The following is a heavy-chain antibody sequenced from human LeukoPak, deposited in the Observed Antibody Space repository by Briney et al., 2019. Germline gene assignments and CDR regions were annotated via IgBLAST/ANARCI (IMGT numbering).Heavy chain of an antibody. CDR1: GFTLSSYA. Sequence: GGSLRLSCAASGFTLSSYAMSWVRQAPGRGVEWVSAISGSGGSTYYADSVNGRFTISRDNSKNTLYLQMNSLRAEDTDVYYCAKEDELSHDYYYYGMDVWGQGTTVTVSS. D-gene: IGHD3-10*01. J-gene: IGHJ6*02. CDR2: ISGSGGST. V-gene: IGHV3-23*01. CDR3: AKEDELSHDYYYYGMDV.